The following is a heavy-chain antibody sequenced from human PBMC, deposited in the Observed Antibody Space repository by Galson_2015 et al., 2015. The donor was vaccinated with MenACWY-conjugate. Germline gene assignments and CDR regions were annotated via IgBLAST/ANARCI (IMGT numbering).Heavy chain of an antibody. CDR1: GYIFTTYW. V-gene: IGHV5-51*01. J-gene: IGHJ6*02. CDR3: ARHPPGGRGMDV. D-gene: IGHD1-26*01. Sequence: QSGAEVKKPGDSLKISCKASGYIFTTYWLAWVRQMPGKGLEWMGLISPGDSNTRYSPSFQGQVTISADKSISTAYLQWSSLKASDTAMHYCARHPPGGRGMDVWGQGTTVTVSS. CDR2: ISPGDSNT.